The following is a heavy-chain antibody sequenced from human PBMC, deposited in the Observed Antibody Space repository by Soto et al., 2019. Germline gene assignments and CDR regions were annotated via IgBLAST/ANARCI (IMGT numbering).Heavy chain of an antibody. Sequence: VQLQQWGAGLLKPSETLSLTCAVYGGSFSGYHWSWFRQPPGKGLEWFGEINPSGGINYNPSLKSRVTTSVDTSKNQFSLNLSSVTAADTAVYYCAKFVGATTVTRGSPRDYWGQGTLVTVSS. CDR3: AKFVGATTVTRGSPRDY. V-gene: IGHV4-34*01. J-gene: IGHJ4*02. CDR1: GGSFSGYH. D-gene: IGHD4-4*01. CDR2: INPSGGI.